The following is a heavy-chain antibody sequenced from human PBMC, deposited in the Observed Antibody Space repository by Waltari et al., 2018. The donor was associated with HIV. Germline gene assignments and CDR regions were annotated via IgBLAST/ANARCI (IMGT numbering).Heavy chain of an antibody. D-gene: IGHD2-8*02. CDR3: ASGGGTRWWNY. CDR2: IYYSGST. CDR1: GGSISSYY. J-gene: IGHJ4*02. Sequence: QVQLQESGPGLVKPSETLSLTCTVSGGSISSYYWSWIRQPPGKGLEWIGYIYYSGSTNYNPSLKSRVTISVDTSKNQFSLKLSSVTAADTAVYYCASGGGTRWWNYWGQGTLVTVSS. V-gene: IGHV4-59*01.